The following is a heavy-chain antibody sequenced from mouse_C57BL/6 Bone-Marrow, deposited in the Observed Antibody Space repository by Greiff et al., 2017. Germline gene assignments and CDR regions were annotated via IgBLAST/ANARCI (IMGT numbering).Heavy chain of an antibody. CDR2: ISDGGSYT. V-gene: IGHV5-4*01. CDR1: GFTFSSYA. J-gene: IGHJ4*01. CDR3: ARDRRDYYGSSPYAMDY. Sequence: EVMLVESGGGLVKPGGSLKLSCAASGFTFSSYAMSWVRQTPETRLEWVATISDGGSYTYYPDNVKGRFTISRDNAKNNLYLQMSHLKSEDTAMYYCARDRRDYYGSSPYAMDYWGQGTSVTVSS. D-gene: IGHD1-1*01.